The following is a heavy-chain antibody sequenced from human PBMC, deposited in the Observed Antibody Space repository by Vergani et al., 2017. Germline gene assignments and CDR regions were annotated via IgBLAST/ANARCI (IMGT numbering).Heavy chain of an antibody. D-gene: IGHD6-19*01. J-gene: IGHJ4*02. CDR1: GDIFNNYT. V-gene: IGHV1-69*02. Sequence: QVHLEQSGTEVKKPGSSVKVSCKVSGDIFNNYTVTWVRQAPGPGLEWMGRIIPIIRLATSAQKFQDRVKITGDTSTNTVYMEMNNLRSEDTAVYYCARVSPGDNSGWEPFDYWGQGTLVTVSS. CDR2: IIPIIRLA. CDR3: ARVSPGDNSGWEPFDY.